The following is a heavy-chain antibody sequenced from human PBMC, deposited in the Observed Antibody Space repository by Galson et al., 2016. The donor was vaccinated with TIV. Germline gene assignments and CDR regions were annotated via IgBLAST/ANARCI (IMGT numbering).Heavy chain of an antibody. CDR2: ISGGGGST. CDR3: TKVPSSGSSYYYGLAV. Sequence: SLRLSCAASGFTFSIFAMTWVRQAPGMGLEWVSAISGGGGSTYYADSVKGRFTISRDNSKNTLFLQMNSLRAEDTAVYYCTKVPSSGSSYYYGLAVWGQGTTVTVSS. V-gene: IGHV3-23*01. CDR1: GFTFSIFA. D-gene: IGHD3-22*01. J-gene: IGHJ6*02.